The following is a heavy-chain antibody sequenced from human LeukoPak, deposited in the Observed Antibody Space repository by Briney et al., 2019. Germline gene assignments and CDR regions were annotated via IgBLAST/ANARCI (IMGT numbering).Heavy chain of an antibody. J-gene: IGHJ4*02. D-gene: IGHD3-16*01. Sequence: SETLSLTCAVYGGSFSGYYRSWIRQPPGRGLEWIGEINHSGSTNYNPSLKSRVTISVDTSKNQFSLKLSSVTAADTAVYYCARVPYYDYVWGSYFGSWGQGTLVTVSS. CDR1: GGSFSGYY. CDR2: INHSGST. V-gene: IGHV4-34*01. CDR3: ARVPYYDYVWGSYFGS.